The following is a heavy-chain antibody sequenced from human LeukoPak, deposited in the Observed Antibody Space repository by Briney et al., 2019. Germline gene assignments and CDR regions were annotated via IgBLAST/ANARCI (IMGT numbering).Heavy chain of an antibody. CDR1: GLTFSNYN. J-gene: IGHJ4*02. V-gene: IGHV3-21*01. Sequence: PGGSLRLSCAASGLTFSNYNMNWVRQAPGKGLEWVSSISTSGSYIYYANSMKGRFTISRDNAKNSLYLQMNSLRAEDTAVYYCARGEYGSGSYHIDYWGQGTLVTVSS. CDR3: ARGEYGSGSYHIDY. CDR2: ISTSGSYI. D-gene: IGHD3-10*01.